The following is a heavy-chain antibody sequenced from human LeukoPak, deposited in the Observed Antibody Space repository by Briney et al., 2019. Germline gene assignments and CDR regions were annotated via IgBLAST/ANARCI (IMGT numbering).Heavy chain of an antibody. CDR2: IWYDGSNK. V-gene: IGHV3-33*01. CDR1: GFTFSSYG. Sequence: GGSLRLSCAASGFTFSSYGMHWVRQAPGKGLEWVAVIWYDGSNKYYADSVKGRFTISRDNSKKTLYLQMNSLRAEDTAVYYCARDTYYYGSGSYYKVSSPNYYYYGMDVWGQGTTVTVSS. J-gene: IGHJ6*02. CDR3: ARDTYYYGSGSYYKVSSPNYYYYGMDV. D-gene: IGHD3-10*01.